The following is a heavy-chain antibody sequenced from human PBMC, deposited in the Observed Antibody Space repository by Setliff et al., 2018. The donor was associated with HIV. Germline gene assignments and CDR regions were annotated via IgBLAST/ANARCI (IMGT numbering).Heavy chain of an antibody. CDR1: GGSITSSTYY. Sequence: KSSETLSLTCTVSGGSITSSTYYWGWIRQPPGKGLEWIGTVHYTGNTHHNPSLKSRVTISVEVSKNQISLKLTAVTAADSAVYYCAREGDGIDFWGQGTLVTVSS. V-gene: IGHV4-39*02. J-gene: IGHJ4*02. CDR2: VHYTGNT. CDR3: AREGDGIDF. D-gene: IGHD2-21*02.